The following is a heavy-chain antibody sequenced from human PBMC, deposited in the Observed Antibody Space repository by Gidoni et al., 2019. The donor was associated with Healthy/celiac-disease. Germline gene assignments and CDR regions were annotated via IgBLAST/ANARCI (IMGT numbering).Heavy chain of an antibody. Sequence: EVQLVQSGAEVKKPGESLRISCKGSGYSFTSYWISWVRRMPGKGLEWMVRIAPRYPYTNYSPSFQGHVTISADKSISTAYLQLSSLKASDTAMYYCARHESTGPYSGSYSTYWGQGTLVTVSS. CDR2: IAPRYPYT. V-gene: IGHV5-10-1*01. CDR3: ARHESTGPYSGSYSTY. CDR1: GYSFTSYW. D-gene: IGHD1-26*01. J-gene: IGHJ4*02.